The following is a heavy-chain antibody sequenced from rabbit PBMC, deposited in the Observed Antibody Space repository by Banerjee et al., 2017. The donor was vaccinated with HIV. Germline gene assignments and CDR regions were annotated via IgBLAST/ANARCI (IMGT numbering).Heavy chain of an antibody. D-gene: IGHD8-1*01. Sequence: QSLEESGGDLVKPGASLTLTCTASGFTISSDYWIDWVRQAPGKGLEWIGTISTGGSTYYASWVNGRFTISSDNAQNTVDLQMNSLTAADTATYFCARWGTGTNYYAGNLNLWGPGTLVTVS. CDR3: ARWGTGTNYYAGNLNL. CDR1: GFTISSDYW. CDR2: ISTGGST. J-gene: IGHJ4*01. V-gene: IGHV1S40*01.